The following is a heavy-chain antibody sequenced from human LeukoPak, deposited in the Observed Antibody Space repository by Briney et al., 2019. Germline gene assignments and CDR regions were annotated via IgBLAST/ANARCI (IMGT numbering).Heavy chain of an antibody. CDR2: ISYDGSNK. D-gene: IGHD6-13*01. J-gene: IGHJ4*02. Sequence: GRSLRLYCAASGFTFSSYSIHWVRQAPSKGMEWLAVISYDGSNKYYADSVKGRFTISRDTSKNTLYLQMNSLRAEDTAMYYCVRDRCSSCHYFDCWGQGTLVTVSS. CDR1: GFTFSSYS. V-gene: IGHV3-30-3*01. CDR3: VRDRCSSCHYFDC.